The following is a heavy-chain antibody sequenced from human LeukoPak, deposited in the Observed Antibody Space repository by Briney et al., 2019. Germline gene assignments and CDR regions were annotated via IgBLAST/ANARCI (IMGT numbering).Heavy chain of an antibody. J-gene: IGHJ4*02. D-gene: IGHD6-13*01. CDR3: ARSSSSGDFDY. V-gene: IGHV4-59*13. CDR2: IYYSGST. CDR1: GGSISRYY. Sequence: PSEPLSLTCTVSGGSISRYYWSWIPEPTGKALEWIGYIYYSGSTNYNPSLKSRVTISVDTSKNQFSLKLSSVTAADTAVYYCARSSSSGDFDYWGQGTLVTVSS.